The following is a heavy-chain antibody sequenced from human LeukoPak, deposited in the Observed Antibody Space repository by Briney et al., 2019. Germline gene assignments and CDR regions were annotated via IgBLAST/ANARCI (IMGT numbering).Heavy chain of an antibody. V-gene: IGHV1-69*04. CDR3: ARGLGYCSSTSCYDPWGWFDP. CDR2: IIPILGIA. Sequence: SSVKVSCKASGGTFSSYAISWVRQAPGQGLEWMGGIIPILGIANYAQKFQGRVTITADKSTSTAYMELSSLRSEDTAVYYCARGLGYCSSTSCYDPWGWFDPWGQGTLVTVSS. CDR1: GGTFSSYA. D-gene: IGHD2-2*01. J-gene: IGHJ5*02.